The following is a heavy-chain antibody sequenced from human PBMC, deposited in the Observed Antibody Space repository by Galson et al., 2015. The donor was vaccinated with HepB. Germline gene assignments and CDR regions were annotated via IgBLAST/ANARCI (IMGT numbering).Heavy chain of an antibody. V-gene: IGHV3-23*01. D-gene: IGHD6-13*01. CDR2: ISGSGGST. CDR1: GFTFANYV. Sequence: SLRLSCAASGFTFANYVMNWVRQAPGKGLGWVSSISGSGGSTYYRGSFKGRFTISRDNSKNTVYLQMKSLRADDTAVYYCAKNSGSNWFVPHHFDSWGQGTLVTVSS. J-gene: IGHJ4*02. CDR3: AKNSGSNWFVPHHFDS.